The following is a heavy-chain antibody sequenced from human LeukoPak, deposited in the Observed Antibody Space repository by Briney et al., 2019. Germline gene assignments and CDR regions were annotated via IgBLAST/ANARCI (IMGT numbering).Heavy chain of an antibody. CDR3: VRKIGSPPSPGHFDY. D-gene: IGHD1-26*01. CDR1: GFTFSSYG. CDR2: ISYDGNNR. J-gene: IGHJ4*02. V-gene: IGHV3-30*03. Sequence: GRSLRLSCAASGFTFSSYGMHWVRQAPGKGLEWVTFISYDGNNRKYADSVAGRFTISRDNYKNTLYLEMNSVRPEDTALYYCVRKIGSPPSPGHFDYWGQGTLVTVSS.